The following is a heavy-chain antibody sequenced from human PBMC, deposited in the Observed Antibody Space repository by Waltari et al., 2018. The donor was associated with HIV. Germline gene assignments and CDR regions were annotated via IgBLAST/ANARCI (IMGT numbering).Heavy chain of an antibody. J-gene: IGHJ4*02. CDR1: GYSISSGYY. V-gene: IGHV4-38-2*01. Sequence: QVQLQESGPGLVKPSETLSLTCAVSGYSISSGYYWGWSRQPPGKGLEWIGSIYHSGSTYYNPSLKSRVTISVDTSKNQFSLKLSSVTAADTAVYYCARGMIVVDFDYWGQGTLVTVSS. D-gene: IGHD3-22*01. CDR2: IYHSGST. CDR3: ARGMIVVDFDY.